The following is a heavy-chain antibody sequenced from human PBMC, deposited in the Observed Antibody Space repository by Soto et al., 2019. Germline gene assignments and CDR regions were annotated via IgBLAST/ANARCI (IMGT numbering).Heavy chain of an antibody. D-gene: IGHD3-22*01. CDR3: ARGDYYDSSGYYYSAGKNDY. J-gene: IGHJ4*02. Sequence: GASVKVSCKASGGTFSSYAISWVRQAPGQGLEWMGGIIPIFGTANYAQKFQGRVTITADKSTSTAYMELSSLRSEDTAVYYCARGDYYDSSGYYYSAGKNDYWGQGTLVTVSS. V-gene: IGHV1-69*06. CDR1: GGTFSSYA. CDR2: IIPIFGTA.